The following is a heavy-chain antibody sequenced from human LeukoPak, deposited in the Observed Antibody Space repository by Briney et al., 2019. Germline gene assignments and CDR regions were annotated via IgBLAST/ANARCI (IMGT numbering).Heavy chain of an antibody. CDR2: INHSGST. J-gene: IGHJ4*02. CDR1: GGSFSGYY. V-gene: IGHV4-34*01. Sequence: KPSETLSLTCAVYGGSFSGYYWSWIRQPPGKGLEWIGEINHSGSTNYNPSLKSRVTISVDTSKNQFSLKLSSVTAADTAVYYCARHMYRWQWPSPVEYWGQGTLVTVSS. CDR3: ARHMYRWQWPSPVEY. D-gene: IGHD6-19*01.